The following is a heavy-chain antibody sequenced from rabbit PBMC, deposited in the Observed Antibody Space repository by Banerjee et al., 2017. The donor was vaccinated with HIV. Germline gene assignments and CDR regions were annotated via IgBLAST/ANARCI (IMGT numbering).Heavy chain of an antibody. CDR3: ARYPWDGYGGYGYVNL. V-gene: IGHV1S40*01. Sequence: QSLEESGGDLVKPGASLTLTCTASGFSFSSSDCMTWVRQAPGKGLEWIGYINTDSSGSTWYASWAKGRFTISKTSSTTVTLQMTSLTAADTATYFCARYPWDGYGGYGYVNLWGPGTLVTVS. J-gene: IGHJ4*01. CDR2: INTDSSGST. CDR1: GFSFSSSDC. D-gene: IGHD6-1*01.